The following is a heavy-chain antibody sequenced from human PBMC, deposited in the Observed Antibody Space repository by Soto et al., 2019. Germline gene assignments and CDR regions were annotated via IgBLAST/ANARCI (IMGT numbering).Heavy chain of an antibody. CDR3: ARLKTYDILHKSDY. V-gene: IGHV4-34*01. J-gene: IGHJ4*02. CDR2: INHGGSA. D-gene: IGHD3-9*01. CDR1: GGSFSGYH. Sequence: PSETLSLTCAVYGGSFSGYHWSWIRQPPGKGLEWIGKINHGGSAIYSPSLKSRVTISVDTSKNQFSLKLSSVTAADTAVYYCARLKTYDILHKSDYWGQGSLVTVSS.